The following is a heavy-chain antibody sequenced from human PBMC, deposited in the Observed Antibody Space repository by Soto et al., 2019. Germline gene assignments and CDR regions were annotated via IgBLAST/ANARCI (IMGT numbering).Heavy chain of an antibody. V-gene: IGHV3-23*01. CDR1: GFTFGSYA. CDR3: AKAFYSSDRGEVFDY. J-gene: IGHJ4*02. Sequence: GGSLRLSCAASGFTFGSYAMSWVRQAPGKGLEWVSAISGSGGSTYYADSVKGRFTISRDNSKNTLYLQMNSLRAEDTAVYYCAKAFYSSDRGEVFDYWGQGTLVTVSS. D-gene: IGHD6-19*01. CDR2: ISGSGGST.